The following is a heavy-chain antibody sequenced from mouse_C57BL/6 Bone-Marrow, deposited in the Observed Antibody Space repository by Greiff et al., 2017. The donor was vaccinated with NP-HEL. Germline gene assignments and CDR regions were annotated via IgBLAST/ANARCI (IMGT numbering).Heavy chain of an antibody. V-gene: IGHV6-6*01. CDR3: TRRGYLYYYAMDY. Sequence: EVKVEESGGGLVQPGGSMKLSCAASGFTFSDAWMDWVRQSPEQGLEWVAEIRNKANNHATYYAESVKGRFTISRDDSKSSVYLQMHSLRAEDTGIYYCTRRGYLYYYAMDYWGQGTSVTVSS. D-gene: IGHD2-2*01. CDR1: GFTFSDAW. J-gene: IGHJ4*01. CDR2: IRNKANNHAT.